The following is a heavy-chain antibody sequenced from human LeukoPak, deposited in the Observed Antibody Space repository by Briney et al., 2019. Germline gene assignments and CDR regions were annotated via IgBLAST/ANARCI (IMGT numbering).Heavy chain of an antibody. J-gene: IGHJ6*03. CDR2: ISSSGSTI. V-gene: IGHV3-11*04. Sequence: GGSLRLSCAASGFTFSHYYMSWIRQAPGKGLEWVSYISSSGSTIYYADSVKGRFTISRDNAKNSLYLQMNSLRAEDTAVYYCARVGDPYYYYMDVWGKGTTVTVSS. CDR3: ARVGDPYYYYMDV. CDR1: GFTFSHYY.